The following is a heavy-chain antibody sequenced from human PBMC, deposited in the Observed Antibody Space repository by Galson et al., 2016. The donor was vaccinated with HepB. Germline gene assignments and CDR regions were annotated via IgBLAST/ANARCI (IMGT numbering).Heavy chain of an antibody. CDR2: INGDSGVT. CDR3: TRDHKWGPGY. D-gene: IGHD7-27*01. V-gene: IGHV1-2*02. CDR1: GFTFTGHY. J-gene: IGHJ4*02. Sequence: SVKVSCKASGFTFTGHYMHWVRQAAGQGLEWMGWINGDSGVTHYAEKFQGRVTLTRDTSISTVYMELNNLRTDDTATYYCTRDHKWGPGYWGQGTLVAVSS.